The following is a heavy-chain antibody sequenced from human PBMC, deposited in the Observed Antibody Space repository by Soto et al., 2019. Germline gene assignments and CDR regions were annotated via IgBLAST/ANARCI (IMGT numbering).Heavy chain of an antibody. Sequence: PSETLSLTCTVSGDSISSGDYYWSWIRQPPGKGLEWIGYIYYSGSTHYNPSLKSRVTISLDTSKNQFSLKLSSVTVADMAVYYCARAVLRYYYGMDVWGQGTTVTVSS. D-gene: IGHD1-20*01. CDR1: GDSISSGDYY. V-gene: IGHV4-30-4*01. CDR3: ARAVLRYYYGMDV. CDR2: IYYSGST. J-gene: IGHJ6*02.